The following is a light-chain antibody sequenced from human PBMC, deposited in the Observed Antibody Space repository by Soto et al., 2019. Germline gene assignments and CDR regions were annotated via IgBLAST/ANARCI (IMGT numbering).Light chain of an antibody. CDR1: QSVSSSY. J-gene: IGKJ5*01. V-gene: IGKV3-20*01. Sequence: MLTKSPGTVSLSPGERATPSSRASQSVSSSYLAWYQQKPGQAPRLLIYGASSRATGIPDRFSGSGSGTDFTLTINRLEPEDFAVYYCQQYGSSITFGQGTRLEVK. CDR3: QQYGSSIT. CDR2: GAS.